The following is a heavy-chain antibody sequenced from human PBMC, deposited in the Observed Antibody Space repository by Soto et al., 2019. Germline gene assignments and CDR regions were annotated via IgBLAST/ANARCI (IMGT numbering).Heavy chain of an antibody. CDR1: GGSISSGGYS. CDR2: IYHSGST. CDR3: ASAGGLGAVAADY. J-gene: IGHJ4*02. D-gene: IGHD6-19*01. V-gene: IGHV4-30-2*01. Sequence: QLQLQESGSGLVKPSQTLSLTCAVSGGSISSGGYSWSWIRQPPGKGLEWIGYIYHSGSTYYNPSLTRRVSISVDRSKNQFSLKLSSVTAADTAVYYGASAGGLGAVAADYWGQGTLVTVSS.